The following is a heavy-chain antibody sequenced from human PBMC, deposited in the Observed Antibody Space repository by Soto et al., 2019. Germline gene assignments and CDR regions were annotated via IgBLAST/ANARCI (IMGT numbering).Heavy chain of an antibody. CDR2: IIPIFGTA. V-gene: IGHV1-69*13. J-gene: IGHJ3*02. Sequence: SVKVPCKASGGTFSSYAISWVRQAPGQGLEWMGGIIPIFGTANYAQKFQGRVTITADESTSTAYMELSSLRSEDTAVYYCARMYYYDSSGYLDAFDIWGQGTMVTV. D-gene: IGHD3-22*01. CDR1: GGTFSSYA. CDR3: ARMYYYDSSGYLDAFDI.